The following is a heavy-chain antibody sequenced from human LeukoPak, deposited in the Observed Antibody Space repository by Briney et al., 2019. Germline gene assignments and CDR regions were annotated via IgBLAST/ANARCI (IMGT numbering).Heavy chain of an antibody. J-gene: IGHJ4*02. D-gene: IGHD5-12*01. V-gene: IGHV4-34*01. Sequence: SETLSLTCAVYGGSFSGYYWSWIRQPPGKGLEWIGEINHSGSTNYNPSLKRRVPISVHTYKNQFSLKLSSVTAADTAVYYCARGGKWLRFPSGYWGQGTLVTVSS. CDR1: GGSFSGYY. CDR2: INHSGST. CDR3: ARGGKWLRFPSGY.